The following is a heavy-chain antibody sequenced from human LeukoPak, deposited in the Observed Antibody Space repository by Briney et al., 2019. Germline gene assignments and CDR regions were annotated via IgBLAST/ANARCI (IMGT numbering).Heavy chain of an antibody. J-gene: IGHJ5*02. CDR3: ASGRMGFPLRPGGPNWFDP. CDR2: INHSGST. V-gene: IGHV4-34*01. Sequence: KPSETLSLTCAVYGGSFSGYYWSWIRQPPGKGLEWIGEINHSGSTNYNPSLKSRVTISVDTSKNQFSLKLSSVTAADTAVYYCASGRMGFPLRPGGPNWFDPWGQGTLVTVSS. CDR1: GGSFSGYY. D-gene: IGHD3-16*01.